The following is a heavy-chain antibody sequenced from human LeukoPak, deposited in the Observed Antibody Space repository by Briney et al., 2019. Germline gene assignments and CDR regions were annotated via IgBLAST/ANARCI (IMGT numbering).Heavy chain of an antibody. Sequence: PGGSLRLSCAASGFTFSSYAMHWVRQAPGKGLEWVAVISYDGSNKYYADSVKGRFTISRDNSKNTLYLQMNSLRAEDTAVYYCAKDPIYGIDYWGQGTLVTVSS. V-gene: IGHV3-30-3*01. CDR3: AKDPIYGIDY. D-gene: IGHD4-17*01. CDR1: GFTFSSYA. J-gene: IGHJ4*02. CDR2: ISYDGSNK.